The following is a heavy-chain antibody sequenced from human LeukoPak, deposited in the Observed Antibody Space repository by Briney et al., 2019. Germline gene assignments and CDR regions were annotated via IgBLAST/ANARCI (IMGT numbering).Heavy chain of an antibody. CDR1: GFTFSGSA. Sequence: GGSLRLSCAASGFTFSGSAMHWVRQASGKGLEWVGRIRSKANSYATAYAASVKGRFTISRDDSKNTAYLQMNSLKTEDTAVYYYTIQGQQLVGDVRLERYYYYYMDVWGKGTTVTVSS. CDR2: IRSKANSYAT. D-gene: IGHD6-6*01. J-gene: IGHJ6*03. V-gene: IGHV3-73*01. CDR3: TIQGQQLVGDVRLERYYYYYMDV.